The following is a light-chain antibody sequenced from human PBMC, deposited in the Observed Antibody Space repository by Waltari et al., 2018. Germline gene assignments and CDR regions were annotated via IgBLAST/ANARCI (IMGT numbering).Light chain of an antibody. V-gene: IGKV3-11*01. J-gene: IGKJ5*01. Sequence: EIVLTQSPATLSLSPGETATLYCRASQSVSTYLAWYQQKPGQAPRLLIYAASNRDTGLPSMFRARRSVTYFTLTLSRLEPQDLALYPCQPRSTCPPTFGQGTRLATK. CDR3: QPRSTCPPT. CDR2: AAS. CDR1: QSVSTY.